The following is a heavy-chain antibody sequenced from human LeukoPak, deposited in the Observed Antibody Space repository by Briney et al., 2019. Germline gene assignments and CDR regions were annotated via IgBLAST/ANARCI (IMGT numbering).Heavy chain of an antibody. CDR2: IRYDGSNK. CDR1: GFTFSSYG. D-gene: IGHD6-13*01. J-gene: IGHJ4*02. V-gene: IGHV3-30*02. Sequence: GGSLRLSCAASGFTFSSYGMHWVRQAPGKGLEWVAFIRYDGSNKYYADSVKGRFTISRDNSKNTLYLQMNSLRAEDTAVYYCARDRAAAGYWDYWGQGTLVTVSS. CDR3: ARDRAAAGYWDY.